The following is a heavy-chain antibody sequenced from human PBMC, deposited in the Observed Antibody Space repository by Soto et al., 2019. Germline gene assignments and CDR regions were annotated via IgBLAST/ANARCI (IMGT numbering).Heavy chain of an antibody. CDR3: AKEEGDSYFDY. Sequence: QVQLVESGGGVVQPGRSLRLSCAASGFTFSSYGMHWVRQPPSKGLEWVAIISYDGSNKLYADSVKGRFTISRDNSKNTLYLQMNSLRAEDTAVYYCAKEEGDSYFDYWGQGTLVTVSS. D-gene: IGHD2-21*02. CDR2: ISYDGSNK. CDR1: GFTFSSYG. J-gene: IGHJ4*02. V-gene: IGHV3-30*18.